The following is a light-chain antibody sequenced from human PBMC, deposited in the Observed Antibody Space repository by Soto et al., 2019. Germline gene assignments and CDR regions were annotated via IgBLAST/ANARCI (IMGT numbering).Light chain of an antibody. CDR1: SSDVGGYNY. Sequence: QSALTQPPSASGSPGQSVTISCTGTSSDVGGYNYVSWYQQYPGKAPKLMIYEVSKRPSGVPDRFSGSKSGNTASLTVSGLQAEDEADYYCSSYAGYNTYVFGTGTKVTV. CDR3: SSYAGYNTYV. V-gene: IGLV2-8*01. J-gene: IGLJ1*01. CDR2: EVS.